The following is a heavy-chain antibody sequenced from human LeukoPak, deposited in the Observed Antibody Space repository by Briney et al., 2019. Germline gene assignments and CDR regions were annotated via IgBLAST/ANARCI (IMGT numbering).Heavy chain of an antibody. CDR3: ARISRSTSPIGAFDI. CDR2: IYSGGST. D-gene: IGHD2-2*01. J-gene: IGHJ3*02. V-gene: IGHV3-66*01. CDR1: GFTVSSNY. Sequence: GSLRLSCAASGFTVSSNYMSWVRQAPGKGLEWVSVIYSGGSTYYADSVKGRFTISRDNSKNTLYLQMNSLRAEDTAVYYCARISRSTSPIGAFDIWGQGTMVTVSS.